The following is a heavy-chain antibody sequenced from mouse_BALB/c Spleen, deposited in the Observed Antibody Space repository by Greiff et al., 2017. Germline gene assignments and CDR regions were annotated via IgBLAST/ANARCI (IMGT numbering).Heavy chain of an antibody. J-gene: IGHJ3*01. CDR2: INPGSGGT. CDR3: ARRGGNYSAWFAY. Sequence: QVQLKESGAELVRPGTSVKVSCKASGYAFTNYLIEWVKQRPGQGLEWIGVINPGSGGTNYNEKFKGKATLTADKSSSTAYMQLSSLTSDDSAVYFCARRGGNYSAWFAYWGQGTLVTVSA. D-gene: IGHD2-1*01. CDR1: GYAFTNYL. V-gene: IGHV1-54*01.